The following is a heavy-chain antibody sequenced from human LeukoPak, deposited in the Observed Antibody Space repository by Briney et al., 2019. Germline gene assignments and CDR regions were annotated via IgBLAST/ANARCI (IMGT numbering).Heavy chain of an antibody. D-gene: IGHD3-10*01. J-gene: IGHJ4*02. V-gene: IGHV3-11*01. CDR1: GFTFSDYY. CDR2: ISSSGNIK. Sequence: PGGSLRLSCAASGFTFSDYYMTWIRQAPGKGLEWLSYISSSGNIKSYADSVKGRFSISRDNAKKSLDLQMNSLRAEDTAVYYCAKKVLHYYGSGSYVDYWGQGTLVTVSS. CDR3: AKKVLHYYGSGSYVDY.